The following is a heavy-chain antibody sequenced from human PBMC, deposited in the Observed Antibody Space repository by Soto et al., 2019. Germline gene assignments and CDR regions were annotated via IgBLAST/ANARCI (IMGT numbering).Heavy chain of an antibody. J-gene: IGHJ4*02. CDR3: ARASSPTVPWLEX. CDR2: IRSSGGTI. Sequence: GSLRLSGGASGFTFSDDYMSWIRQAPGKGLEWVSYIRSSGGTICYGYSVKGRVTISRDNAKNALFLQMKRLRAEDTAVYYWARASSPTVPWLEXWGQGTLVTASX. D-gene: IGHD5-12*01. CDR1: GFTFSDDY. V-gene: IGHV3-11*01.